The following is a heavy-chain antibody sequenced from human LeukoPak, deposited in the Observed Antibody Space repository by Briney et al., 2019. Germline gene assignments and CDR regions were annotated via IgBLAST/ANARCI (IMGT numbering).Heavy chain of an antibody. CDR3: ARAVLLWFGDSQHYYYYGMDV. V-gene: IGHV1-69*13. D-gene: IGHD3-10*01. CDR2: IIPIFGTA. J-gene: IGHJ6*02. CDR1: GGTFSSYA. Sequence: RASVNVSCKASGGTFSSYAISWVRQAPGQGLEWMGGIIPIFGTANYAQKFQGRVTITADESTSTAYMELSSLRSEDTAVYYCARAVLLWFGDSQHYYYYGMDVWGQGTTVTVSS.